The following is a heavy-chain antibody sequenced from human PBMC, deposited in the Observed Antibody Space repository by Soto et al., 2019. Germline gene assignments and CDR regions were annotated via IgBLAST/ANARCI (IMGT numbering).Heavy chain of an antibody. J-gene: IGHJ5*02. CDR3: ARDGAYCSGGSCYSGPPWFDP. CDR2: IIPIFGTA. CDR1: GGTFSSYA. V-gene: IGHV1-69*01. D-gene: IGHD2-15*01. Sequence: QVQLVQSGAEVKKPGSSVKVSCKASGGTFSSYAISWVRQAPGQGLEWMGGIIPIFGTANYAQKFQGRVTITADESTITAYMELSSLRSEDTAVYYCARDGAYCSGGSCYSGPPWFDPWGQGTLVTVSS.